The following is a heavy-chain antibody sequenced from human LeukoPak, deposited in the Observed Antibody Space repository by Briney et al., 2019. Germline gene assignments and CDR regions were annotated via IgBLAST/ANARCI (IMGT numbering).Heavy chain of an antibody. Sequence: RGSLRLSWAASGFTVVNNYMNWVRQAPGKGLEWVSLIFSHGETSYADSAKGRFTISRDNSKNTLYLQMNGLRVEDTAVYYCARDPPAVSINTYAWGQGTLVTVSS. CDR1: GFTVVNNY. D-gene: IGHD2-8*01. V-gene: IGHV3-66*01. CDR2: IFSHGET. J-gene: IGHJ4*02. CDR3: ARDPPAVSINTYA.